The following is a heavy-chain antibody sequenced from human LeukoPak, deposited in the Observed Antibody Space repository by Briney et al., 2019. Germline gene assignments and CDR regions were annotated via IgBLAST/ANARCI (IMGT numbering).Heavy chain of an antibody. CDR3: ARGDPTMIDGMDV. V-gene: IGHV4-4*02. CDR1: GGSINIDNW. CDR2: IYHSGST. Sequence: SETLSLTCAVSGGSINIDNWWSWVRQPPGKGLEWIGEIYHSGSTNYNPPLKSRVTMSVDKSKNHFSLNLSSVTAADTAVYYCARGDPTMIDGMDVWGQGTTVTVSS. J-gene: IGHJ6*02. D-gene: IGHD3-22*01.